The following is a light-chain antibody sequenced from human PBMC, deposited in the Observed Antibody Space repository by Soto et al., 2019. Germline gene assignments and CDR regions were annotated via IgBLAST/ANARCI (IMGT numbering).Light chain of an antibody. Sequence: QSVLTQPASVAGSPGQSITISCTGTSSDVGGYNYVSWYQQHPGKARKLMIYDVSDRPSGVSNRFSASKSGNTASLTISGLQAEDEADYYCCSYTSSSTPWVFGTGTKVTVL. CDR1: SSDVGGYNY. CDR3: CSYTSSSTPWV. J-gene: IGLJ1*01. CDR2: DVS. V-gene: IGLV2-14*03.